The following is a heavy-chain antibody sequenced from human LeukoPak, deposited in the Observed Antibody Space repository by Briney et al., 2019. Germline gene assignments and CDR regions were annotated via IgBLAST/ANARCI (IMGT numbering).Heavy chain of an antibody. Sequence: PSETLSLTCTVSDGSINTPNYYWGWIRQPPGKGLEWIGNIFYRGSTNYNPSLKSRVTISVDTSKNQFSLKLSSVTAADTAVYYCAGASDHDYGDYLFDYWGQGTLVTVSS. V-gene: IGHV4-39*07. CDR3: AGASDHDYGDYLFDY. CDR2: IFYRGST. D-gene: IGHD4-17*01. J-gene: IGHJ4*02. CDR1: DGSINTPNYY.